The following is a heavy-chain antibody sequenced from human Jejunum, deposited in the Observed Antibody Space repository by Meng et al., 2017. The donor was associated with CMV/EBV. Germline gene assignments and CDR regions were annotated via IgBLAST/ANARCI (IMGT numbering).Heavy chain of an antibody. CDR1: GGTFTSHK. J-gene: IGHJ5*02. Sequence: GGTFTSHKISWLRQAPGQGLEWMGGVIPVFGTPNYAQKFQGRLTITTDESTKTVYMELTSLRSEDTAVYYCARGAEPGTLCWLDPWGQGTLVTVSS. D-gene: IGHD6-19*01. CDR3: ARGAEPGTLCWLDP. CDR2: VIPVFGTP. V-gene: IGHV1-69*05.